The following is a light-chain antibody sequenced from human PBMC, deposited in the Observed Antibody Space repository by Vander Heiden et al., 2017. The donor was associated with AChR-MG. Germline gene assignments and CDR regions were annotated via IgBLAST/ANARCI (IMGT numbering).Light chain of an antibody. Sequence: DIQMTQSPSSLAASVGDRVTITCRASQSISIWLAWYQQKPGKAPNLLIYKASTLESGVPSRFRGSGSGTEFTLTISSLEPDDFATYYCQPYNSFSWTFGQGTKVEIK. V-gene: IGKV1-5*03. CDR1: QSISIW. CDR3: QPYNSFSWT. CDR2: KAS. J-gene: IGKJ1*01.